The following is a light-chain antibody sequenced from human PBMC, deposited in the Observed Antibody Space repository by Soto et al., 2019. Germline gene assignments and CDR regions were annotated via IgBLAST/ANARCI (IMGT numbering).Light chain of an antibody. J-gene: IGKJ5*01. Sequence: EIVSTQSPATLSLSLGERATLSCRASQSVSSYLAWYQQKPGQAPRLLIYDASNRATGIPARFSGSGSGTDFTLTISSLEPEDFAVYYCQQRRNWPPITFGQGTRLEIK. CDR2: DAS. CDR3: QQRRNWPPIT. CDR1: QSVSSY. V-gene: IGKV3-11*01.